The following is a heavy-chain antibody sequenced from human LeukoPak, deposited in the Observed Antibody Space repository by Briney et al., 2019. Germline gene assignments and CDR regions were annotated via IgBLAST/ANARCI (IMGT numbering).Heavy chain of an antibody. CDR1: GGPFSGYF. CDR2: IHNSGTT. CDR3: ARRYYYNLGSFPFDF. V-gene: IGHV4-34*01. D-gene: IGHD3-10*01. Sequence: SETLSLTCAVSGGPFSGYFWSWIRQSSGKGLEWIGEIHNSGTTNYNPSLNSRVTISEDTSKNQFYLNLSSVTAADTAVYYCARRYYYNLGSFPFDFWGQGTLVAVSS. J-gene: IGHJ4*02.